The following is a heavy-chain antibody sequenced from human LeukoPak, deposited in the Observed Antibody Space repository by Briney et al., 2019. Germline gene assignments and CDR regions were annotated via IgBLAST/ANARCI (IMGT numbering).Heavy chain of an antibody. CDR1: GYTLTELS. V-gene: IGHV1-18*01. D-gene: IGHD3-10*01. J-gene: IGHJ6*03. CDR3: ARGTGAMVRGVIRVGYMDV. CDR2: ISAYNGNT. Sequence: ASVKVSCKVSGYTLTELSMHWVRQAPGKGLEWMGWISAYNGNTNYAQKLQGRVTMTTDTSTSTAYMELRSLRSDDTAVYYCARGTGAMVRGVIRVGYMDVWGKGTTVTVSS.